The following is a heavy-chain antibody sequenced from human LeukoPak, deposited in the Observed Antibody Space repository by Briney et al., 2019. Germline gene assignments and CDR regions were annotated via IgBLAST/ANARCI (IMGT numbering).Heavy chain of an antibody. CDR3: ARVDAAMGAFDY. J-gene: IGHJ4*02. D-gene: IGHD5-18*01. V-gene: IGHV1-46*01. Sequence: ASVKVSCKASGYTFTSYYMHWVRQAPGQGLEWMGLINPSGGSTSYAQKFQGRVTMTRDMSTSTVYMELSSLRSEDTAVYYCARVDAAMGAFDYWGQGTLVTVSS. CDR2: INPSGGST. CDR1: GYTFTSYY.